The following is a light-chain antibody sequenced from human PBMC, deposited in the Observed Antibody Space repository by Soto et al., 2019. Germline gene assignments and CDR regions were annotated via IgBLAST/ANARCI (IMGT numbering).Light chain of an antibody. V-gene: IGKV3-20*01. J-gene: IGKJ5*01. CDR3: QQYGRSSIT. CDR1: QSASSSY. CDR2: GAS. Sequence: EIVLTQSPGTLSLSAGERATLSCRASQSASSSYLAWYQQRPGQAPRLLIYGASSRATGIPDRFSGSGSGTDFTLTISRLETEDFAVYYCQQYGRSSITFGQATRLE.